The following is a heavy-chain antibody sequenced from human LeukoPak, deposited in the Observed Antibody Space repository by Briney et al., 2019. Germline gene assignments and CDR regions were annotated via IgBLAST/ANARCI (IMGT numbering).Heavy chain of an antibody. CDR2: INTNTGNP. V-gene: IGHV7-4-1*02. Sequence: ASVKVSCKASGYTFTTYATNWARQAPGQGLEWMGWINTNTGNPTYAQGFSGRFVFSLDTSVSTAYLQISSLKAEDTAVYYCARGGSPRGYYYYYMDVWGKGTTVTVSS. D-gene: IGHD2-15*01. J-gene: IGHJ6*03. CDR1: GYTFTTYA. CDR3: ARGGSPRGYYYYYMDV.